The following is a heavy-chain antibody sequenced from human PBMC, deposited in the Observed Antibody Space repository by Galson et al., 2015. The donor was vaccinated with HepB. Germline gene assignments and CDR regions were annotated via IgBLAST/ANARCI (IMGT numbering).Heavy chain of an antibody. V-gene: IGHV3-48*04. J-gene: IGHJ5*02. CDR3: ARGHGGISAT. CDR1: GLTFNTYT. D-gene: IGHD4-23*01. Sequence: SLRLSCAASGLTFNTYTVTWVRQALGKGLEWLSCISTSDGSVYYADSVKGRFSISIDNSKSSVYLQMSSLRVEDTAVYSCARGHGGISATWGQGTLVTVSS. CDR2: ISTSDGSV.